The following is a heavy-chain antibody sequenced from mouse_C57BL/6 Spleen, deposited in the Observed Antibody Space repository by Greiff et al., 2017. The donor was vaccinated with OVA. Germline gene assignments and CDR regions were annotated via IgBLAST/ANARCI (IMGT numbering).Heavy chain of an antibody. J-gene: IGHJ1*03. Sequence: VQLQQSGAELARPGASVKLSCKASGYTFTSYGISWVKQRTGQGLEWIGEIYPRSGNTYYNAKFKGKATLTADKSSSTAYMELRSLTSEDSAVYFCARGTYDYDWYFDVWGTGTTVTVSS. CDR1: GYTFTSYG. CDR3: ARGTYDYDWYFDV. V-gene: IGHV1-81*01. CDR2: IYPRSGNT. D-gene: IGHD2-4*01.